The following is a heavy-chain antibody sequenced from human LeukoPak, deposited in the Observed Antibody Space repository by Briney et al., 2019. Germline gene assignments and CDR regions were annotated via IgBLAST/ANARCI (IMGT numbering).Heavy chain of an antibody. CDR1: GYSFTSYW. J-gene: IGHJ5*02. V-gene: IGHV5-10-1*01. CDR2: IDPSDSYT. D-gene: IGHD6-19*01. CDR3: ARHGGIAVAGEGGWFDP. Sequence: GESLKISCKGSGYSFTSYWISWVRQMPGKGLEWMGRIDPSDSYTNYSPSFQGHVTIPADKSISTAYLQWSSLKASDTAMYYCARHGGIAVAGEGGWFDPWGQGTLVTVSS.